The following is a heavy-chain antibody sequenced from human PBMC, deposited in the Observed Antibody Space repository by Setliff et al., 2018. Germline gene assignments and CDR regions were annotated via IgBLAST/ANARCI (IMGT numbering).Heavy chain of an antibody. Sequence: ASVKVSCKASGGTFSSYAISWVRQAPGQGLEWMGGIIPIFGTANYAQKFQGRVTVTTDTFTNTGYMELRSLRSDDTAFYYCARADYSSSLHYFDCWGQGTLVTVSS. J-gene: IGHJ4*02. CDR3: ARADYSSSLHYFDC. D-gene: IGHD6-13*01. CDR1: GGTFSSYA. CDR2: IIPIFGTA. V-gene: IGHV1-69*05.